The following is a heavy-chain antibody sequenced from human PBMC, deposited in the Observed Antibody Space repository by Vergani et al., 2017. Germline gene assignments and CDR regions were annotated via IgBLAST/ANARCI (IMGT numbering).Heavy chain of an antibody. CDR2: IYYSGST. CDR3: ARGSDQLLRPFDI. D-gene: IGHD2-2*01. J-gene: IGHJ3*02. V-gene: IGHV4-30-4*01. Sequence: QVQLQESGPGLVKPSQTLSLTCTVSGGSISSGDYYWSWIRQPPGKGLEWIGYIYYSGSTYYNPSLKSRVTISVDTSTNQFSRKLSSGTAADTAVYYCARGSDQLLRPFDIWGQGTMVTVSS. CDR1: GGSISSGDYY.